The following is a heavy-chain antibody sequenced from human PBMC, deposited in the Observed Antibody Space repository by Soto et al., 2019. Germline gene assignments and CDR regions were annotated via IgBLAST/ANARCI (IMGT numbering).Heavy chain of an antibody. Sequence: GASVKVSCKASGYTFTSYGISWVRQAPGQGLEWMGWISAYNGNTNYAQKLQGRVTMTTDTSASTAYMELRSLRSDDTAVYYCARGARGGIWYDLVVYYGMDVWGQGTTVTVS. V-gene: IGHV1-18*04. D-gene: IGHD6-13*01. J-gene: IGHJ6*02. CDR2: ISAYNGNT. CDR3: ARGARGGIWYDLVVYYGMDV. CDR1: GYTFTSYG.